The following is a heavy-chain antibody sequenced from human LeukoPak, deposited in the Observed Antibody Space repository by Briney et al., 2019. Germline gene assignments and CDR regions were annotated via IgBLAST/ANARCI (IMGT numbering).Heavy chain of an antibody. CDR2: INSDGSST. V-gene: IGHV3-74*01. CDR3: ARGVEMATPKDYFDY. J-gene: IGHJ4*02. CDR1: GFTFSDYG. Sequence: GGSLRLSCAASGFTFSDYGMHWVRHAPGKGLVWVSRINSDGSSTSYADSVKGRFTISRDNAKNTLYLQMNSLRAEDTAVYYCARGVEMATPKDYFDYWGQGTLVTVSS. D-gene: IGHD5-24*01.